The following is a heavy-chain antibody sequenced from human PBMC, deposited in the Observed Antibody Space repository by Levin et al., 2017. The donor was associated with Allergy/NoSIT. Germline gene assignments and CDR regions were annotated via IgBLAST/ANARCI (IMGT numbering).Heavy chain of an antibody. J-gene: IGHJ5*02. CDR2: IIPIFGTA. V-gene: IGHV1-69*06. CDR1: GGTLTIYT. Sequence: GASVKVSCKASGGTLTIYTISWVRQAPGQGLEWMGGIIPIFGTANYSQNFHDRVTITADKSTKTTYMELTGLRSEDTAVYYCARGLVAAPYGAWGQGTLVTVS. CDR3: ARGLVAAPYGA. D-gene: IGHD3-10*01.